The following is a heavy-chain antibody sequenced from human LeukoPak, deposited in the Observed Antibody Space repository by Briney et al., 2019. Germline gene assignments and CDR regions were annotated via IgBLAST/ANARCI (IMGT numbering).Heavy chain of an antibody. D-gene: IGHD5-12*01. V-gene: IGHV3-73*01. Sequence: GGSLRLSCAASGFTFSGSAMHWVRQASGKGLEWVGRIRSKANSYATAYAASVKGRFTISRDDSKNTAYLQMNSLKTEDTAVYCCTNLNSGYDPSGNYYYYYYMDVWGKGTTVTISS. CDR1: GFTFSGSA. CDR3: TNLNSGYDPSGNYYYYYYMDV. J-gene: IGHJ6*03. CDR2: IRSKANSYAT.